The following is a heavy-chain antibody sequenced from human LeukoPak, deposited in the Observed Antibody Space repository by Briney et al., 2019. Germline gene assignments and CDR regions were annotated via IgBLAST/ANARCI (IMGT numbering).Heavy chain of an antibody. CDR3: AKAFPGLRVWGSYPDAFDI. CDR2: ISGSGGST. J-gene: IGHJ3*02. Sequence: GGSLRLSCAASEFTFSSYAMSWVRQAPGKGLEWVSAISGSGGSTYYADSVKGRFTISRDNSKNTLYLQMNSLRAEDTAVYYCAKAFPGLRVWGSYPDAFDIWGQGTMVTVSS. V-gene: IGHV3-23*01. D-gene: IGHD3-16*02. CDR1: EFTFSSYA.